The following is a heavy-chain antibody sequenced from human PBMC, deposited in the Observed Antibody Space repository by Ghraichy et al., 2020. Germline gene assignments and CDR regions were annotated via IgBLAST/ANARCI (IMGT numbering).Heavy chain of an antibody. Sequence: SETLSLTCTVSGGSISSGGYYWSWIRQHPGKGLEWIGYIYYSGSTYYDPSLKSRVTISVDTSKNQFSLKLSSETVADTAVYYCARGVGGEWWFDPWGQGTLVTVSS. V-gene: IGHV4-31*03. CDR1: GGSISSGGYY. D-gene: IGHD3-10*01. J-gene: IGHJ5*02. CDR3: ARGVGGEWWFDP. CDR2: IYYSGST.